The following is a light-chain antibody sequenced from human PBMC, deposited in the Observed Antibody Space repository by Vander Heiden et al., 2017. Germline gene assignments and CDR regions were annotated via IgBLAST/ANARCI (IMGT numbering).Light chain of an antibody. CDR1: STNIGSNT. Sequence: QSLLTQPPSSSATPGQRVTISGAGSSTNIGSNTVNGYQQLPGTAPKHLIYSNNKRPSGVPDRFSGSKSGTSASLAISGLQSEDEADYYCAAWDDSLNGVVFGGGTKLTVL. CDR2: SNN. J-gene: IGLJ2*01. CDR3: AAWDDSLNGVV. V-gene: IGLV1-44*01.